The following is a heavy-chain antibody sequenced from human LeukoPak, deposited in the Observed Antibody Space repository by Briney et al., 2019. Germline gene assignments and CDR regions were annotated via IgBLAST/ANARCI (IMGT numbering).Heavy chain of an antibody. Sequence: ASVKVSCKASGYTFTGDYMHWVRQAPGQGLEWMGWINPNSGGTKCAQKFQGRVTMTRDTSISTAYMELSRLRSDDTAVYYCARDYITIFGVVITGVIAYWGQGTLVTVSS. V-gene: IGHV1-2*02. CDR3: ARDYITIFGVVITGVIAY. CDR2: INPNSGGT. CDR1: GYTFTGDY. D-gene: IGHD3-3*01. J-gene: IGHJ4*02.